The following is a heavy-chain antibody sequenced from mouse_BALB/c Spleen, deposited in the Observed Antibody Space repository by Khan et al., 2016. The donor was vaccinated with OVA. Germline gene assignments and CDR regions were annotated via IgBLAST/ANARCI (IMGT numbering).Heavy chain of an antibody. Sequence: EVQLVESGGGLVQPGGSRKLSCAASGFTFNSYGMHWVRQAPEKGLEWVAYISGDSNTIYYTDTVKGRSTISRDNPKNTLFLQMTSLMSENTAKYYCTTSYFYGYYFDYWGPGTTLTVS. D-gene: IGHD1-1*01. V-gene: IGHV5-17*02. J-gene: IGHJ2*01. CDR1: GFTFNSYG. CDR2: ISGDSNTI. CDR3: TTSYFYGYYFDY.